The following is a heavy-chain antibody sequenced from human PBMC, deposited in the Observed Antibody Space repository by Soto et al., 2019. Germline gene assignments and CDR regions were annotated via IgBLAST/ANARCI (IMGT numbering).Heavy chain of an antibody. V-gene: IGHV3-30*18. CDR1: GFTFSSYG. CDR3: AKDLEVVVVPAVESPFDP. D-gene: IGHD2-2*01. CDR2: ISYDGSNK. J-gene: IGHJ5*02. Sequence: GGSLRLSCAASGFTFSSYGMHWVRQAPGKGLEWVAVISYDGSNKYYADSVKGRFTISRDNSKNTLYLQMNSLRAEDTAVYYCAKDLEVVVVPAVESPFDPWGQGTLVTVSS.